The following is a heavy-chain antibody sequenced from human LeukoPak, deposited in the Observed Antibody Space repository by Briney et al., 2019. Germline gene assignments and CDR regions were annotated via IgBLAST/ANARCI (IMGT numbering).Heavy chain of an antibody. CDR2: IYISGTT. CDR3: ARLGYDSATRGLDP. CDR1: GGSISSHY. V-gene: IGHV4-4*07. J-gene: IGHJ5*02. Sequence: PSETLSLTCTVSGGSISSHYWSWIRQPAGKGLEWIGRIYISGTTNYNPSIKSRVTMSLDTSKSQITLKLTSVTAADKAVYYCARLGYDSATRGLDPWGQGTLVTVSS. D-gene: IGHD3-10*01.